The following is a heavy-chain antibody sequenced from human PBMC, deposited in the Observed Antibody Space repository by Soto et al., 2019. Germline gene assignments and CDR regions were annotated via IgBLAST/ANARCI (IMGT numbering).Heavy chain of an antibody. Sequence: EVLLVESGGGLVKPGGSLRLSCAASGFTFSTYNMNWVRQAPGKGLEWVSSINGRGNYIYYTDAVKGRLTISRDNAKTSLYLQMNSLRAEETAVYYWAREDGIVGATSAFDYWGEGTLVTVSS. CDR2: INGRGNYI. J-gene: IGHJ4*02. CDR1: GFTFSTYN. V-gene: IGHV3-21*01. CDR3: AREDGIVGATSAFDY. D-gene: IGHD1-26*01.